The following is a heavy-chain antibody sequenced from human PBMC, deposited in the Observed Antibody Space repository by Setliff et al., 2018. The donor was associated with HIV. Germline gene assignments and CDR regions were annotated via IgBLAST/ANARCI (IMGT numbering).Heavy chain of an antibody. V-gene: IGHV1-8*02. D-gene: IGHD3-22*01. CDR3: ARGHYYDSSGYFRPLGY. CDR1: GYTFTSYY. J-gene: IGHJ4*02. Sequence: ASVKVSCKASGYTFTSYYMHWVRQAPGQGLEWMGWISGFNDNTKYGQNFQGRVTMTRSTSISTAYMELSSLRSEDTAVYYCARGHYYDSSGYFRPLGYWGQGTLVTVSS. CDR2: ISGFNDNT.